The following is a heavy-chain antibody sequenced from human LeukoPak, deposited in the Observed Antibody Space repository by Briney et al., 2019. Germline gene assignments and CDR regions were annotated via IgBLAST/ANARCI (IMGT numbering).Heavy chain of an antibody. CDR3: ARAEGSNWNYDY. D-gene: IGHD1-7*01. J-gene: IGHJ4*02. CDR1: GGTFSSYA. CDR2: IIPIFGTA. Sequence: ASVTVSCKASGGTFSSYAISWVRQAPGQGLEWMGGIIPIFGTANYAQKFQGRVTITADESTSTAYMELSSLRSEDTAVYYCARAEGSNWNYDYWGQGTLVTVSS. V-gene: IGHV1-69*13.